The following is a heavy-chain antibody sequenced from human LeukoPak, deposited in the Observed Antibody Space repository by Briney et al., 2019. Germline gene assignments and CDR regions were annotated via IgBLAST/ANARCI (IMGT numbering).Heavy chain of an antibody. CDR3: AREVVINYYYYYMDV. CDR1: GYSISSGYY. CDR2: IYYSGST. Sequence: SETLSLTCTVSGYSISSGYYWGWIRQPPGKGLEWIGRIYYSGSTYYNPSLKSRVTISVDTSKNQFSLKLSSVTAADTAVYYCAREVVINYYYYYMDVWGKGTTVTVSS. D-gene: IGHD3-22*01. V-gene: IGHV4-38-2*02. J-gene: IGHJ6*03.